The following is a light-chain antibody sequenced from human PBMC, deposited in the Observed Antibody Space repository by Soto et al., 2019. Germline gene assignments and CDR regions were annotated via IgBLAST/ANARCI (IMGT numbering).Light chain of an antibody. CDR1: QGIGNY. CDR3: QKYNSAPRS. J-gene: IGKJ1*01. Sequence: DIQMTQSPSSLSASVGDGVTISCRASQGIGNYLAWYQQKPGKAPNLLIYAASTLQSGVPSRFSGSGSGTDFTLTISSLQPEDVATYYCQKYNSAPRSFGQGTRVEIK. V-gene: IGKV1-27*01. CDR2: AAS.